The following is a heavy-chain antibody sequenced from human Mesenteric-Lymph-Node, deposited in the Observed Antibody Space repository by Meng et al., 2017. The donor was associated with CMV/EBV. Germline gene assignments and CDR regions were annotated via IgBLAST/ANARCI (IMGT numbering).Heavy chain of an antibody. CDR3: ARVAVDFEGGMDV. D-gene: IGHD2-15*01. CDR2: ISSSSTYK. J-gene: IGHJ6*02. V-gene: IGHV3-21*01. CDR1: RFTFSSYW. Sequence: GEPLKISCAASRFTFSSYWMHWVRQAPGKGLEWVSSISSSSTYKYYADSVKGRFTISRDNAKNSLYLQMNSLRAEDTAVYYCARVAVDFEGGMDVWGQGTTVTVSS.